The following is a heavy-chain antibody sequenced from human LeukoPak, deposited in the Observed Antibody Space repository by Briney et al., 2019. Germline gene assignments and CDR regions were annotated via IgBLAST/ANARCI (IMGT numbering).Heavy chain of an antibody. Sequence: GGSLRLSCAASGFTFRNYGMHWVREAPGKGLEWVAVIWYDGKYQYYVDSVKGRFSISRDNSKNTLSLQMNSLRAEDTAVYYCTRDVSSRCFDLWGRGTRVIVSP. V-gene: IGHV3-33*01. J-gene: IGHJ2*01. D-gene: IGHD6-13*01. CDR2: IWYDGKYQ. CDR1: GFTFRNYG. CDR3: TRDVSSRCFDL.